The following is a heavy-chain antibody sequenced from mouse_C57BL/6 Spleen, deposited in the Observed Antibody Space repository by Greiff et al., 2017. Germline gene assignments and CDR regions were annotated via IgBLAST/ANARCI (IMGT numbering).Heavy chain of an antibody. CDR1: GYTFTSYW. CDR3: ARTTVVAKGYFDY. V-gene: IGHV1-59*01. D-gene: IGHD1-1*01. J-gene: IGHJ2*01. CDR2: IDPSDSYT. Sequence: QVQLKQPGAELVRPGTSVKLSCKASGYTFTSYWMHWVKQRPGQGLEWIGVIDPSDSYTNYNQKFKGKATLTIDTSSSTAYMQLSSLTSEDSAVYYCARTTVVAKGYFDYWGQGTTLTVSS.